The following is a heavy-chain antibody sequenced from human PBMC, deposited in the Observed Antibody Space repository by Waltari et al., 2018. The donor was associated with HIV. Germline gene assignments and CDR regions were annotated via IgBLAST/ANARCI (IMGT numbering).Heavy chain of an antibody. CDR2: IYYSGST. Sequence: QVQLQESGPGLVKPSETLSLTCTVSGGSISSYYWSCIRQPPGKGLEWIGYIYYSGSTNYSPPLKSRVTISVDTSKNQFSLKLSSVTAADTAVYYCARGVAFGGYYYGMDVWGQGTTVTVSS. V-gene: IGHV4-59*01. CDR1: GGSISSYY. D-gene: IGHD2-21*01. CDR3: ARGVAFGGYYYGMDV. J-gene: IGHJ6*02.